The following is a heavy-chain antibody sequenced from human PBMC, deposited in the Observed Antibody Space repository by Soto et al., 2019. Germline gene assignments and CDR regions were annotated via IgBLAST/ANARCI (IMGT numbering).Heavy chain of an antibody. Sequence: SETLSLTCTVSGGSISSSSYYWGWIRQPPGKGLEWIGSIYYSGSTYYNPSLKSRVTISVDTSKNQFSLKLSSVTAADTAVYYCARGTYNWLDPWGQGTLVTVSS. D-gene: IGHD1-1*01. CDR1: GGSISSSSYY. J-gene: IGHJ5*02. CDR3: ARGTYNWLDP. V-gene: IGHV4-39*01. CDR2: IYYSGST.